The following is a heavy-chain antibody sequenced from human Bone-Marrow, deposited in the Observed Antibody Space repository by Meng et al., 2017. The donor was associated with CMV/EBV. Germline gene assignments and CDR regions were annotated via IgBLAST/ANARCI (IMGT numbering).Heavy chain of an antibody. J-gene: IGHJ4*02. CDR1: GFTVSSNY. CDR3: AREARSYTSYYFDY. V-gene: IGHV3-53*01. Sequence: GGSLRLSCAASGFTVSSNYMSWVRQAPGKGLEWVSVIYSGGSTYYADSVKGRFTISRDNSKNTLYLQMNSLRAEDTAVYYCAREARSYTSYYFDYWGQGTLVTV. CDR2: IYSGGST. D-gene: IGHD1-26*01.